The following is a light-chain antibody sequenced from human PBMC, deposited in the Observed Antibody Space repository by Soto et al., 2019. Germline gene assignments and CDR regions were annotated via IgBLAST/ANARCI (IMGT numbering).Light chain of an antibody. J-gene: IGKJ2*01. CDR1: QSVSSY. Sequence: EIVLTQSPATLSLSPGERDTLSCRAGQSVSSYLAWYQQKPGQAPRLLIYTASIMATGVPDRFTGSGSGTDFTLTITTLEPEDFAVYYCQHFGASPFSFGQGTKVDIK. V-gene: IGKV3-20*01. CDR2: TAS. CDR3: QHFGASPFS.